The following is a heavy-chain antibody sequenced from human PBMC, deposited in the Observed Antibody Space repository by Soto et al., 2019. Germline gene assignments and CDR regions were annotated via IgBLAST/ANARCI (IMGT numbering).Heavy chain of an antibody. J-gene: IGHJ3*02. D-gene: IGHD2-15*01. CDR2: IIPIFGTA. CDR1: GGTFSSYA. V-gene: IGHV1-69*13. CDR3: ARDGEYCSGGSCFWAFDI. Sequence: SVKVSCKASGGTFSSYAISWVRQAPGQGLEWMGGIIPIFGTANYAQKFQGRVTITADESTSTAYMELSSLRSADTAVYYCARDGEYCSGGSCFWAFDIWGQGTMVTVSS.